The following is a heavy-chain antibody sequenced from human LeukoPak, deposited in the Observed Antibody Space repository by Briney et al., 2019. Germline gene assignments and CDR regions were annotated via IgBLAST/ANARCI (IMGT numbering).Heavy chain of an antibody. V-gene: IGHV3-23*01. CDR2: ISGSGGST. J-gene: IGHJ4*02. Sequence: GGSLRLSCAASGFTFSSYAMSWVRQAPGKGLEWVSAISGSGGSTYYADSVKDRFTISRDNSKNTLYLQMNSLRAEDTAVYYCAKCIAAAGTCYFDYWGQGTLVTVSS. CDR1: GFTFSSYA. D-gene: IGHD6-13*01. CDR3: AKCIAAAGTCYFDY.